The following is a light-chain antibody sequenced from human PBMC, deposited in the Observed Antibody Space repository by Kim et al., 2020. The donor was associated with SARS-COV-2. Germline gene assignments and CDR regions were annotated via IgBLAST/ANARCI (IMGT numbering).Light chain of an antibody. V-gene: IGKV1-5*01. CDR2: DAS. CDR1: QSISDW. CDR3: QQYNSYSPS. Sequence: GDRCTITCRASQSISDWLAWYQQKPGKAPKFLIYDASSLESGVPSRFSGSGSGTEFTLTISSLQPDDFATYYCQQYNSYSPSFGQGTKLEI. J-gene: IGKJ2*03.